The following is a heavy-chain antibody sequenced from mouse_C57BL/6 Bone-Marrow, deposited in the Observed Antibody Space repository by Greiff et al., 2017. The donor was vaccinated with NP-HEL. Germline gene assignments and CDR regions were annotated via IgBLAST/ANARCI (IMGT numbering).Heavy chain of an antibody. CDR2: IDPSDSYT. CDR1: GYTFTSYW. Sequence: QVQLQQPGAELVKPGASVKLSCKASGYTFTSYWMQWVNQRPGQGLEWIGEIDPSDSYTNYNQKFKGKATLTVDTSSSTAYMQLSSLTSEDSAVYYCASGGYDYDWFAYWGQGTLVTVSA. D-gene: IGHD2-4*01. V-gene: IGHV1-50*01. CDR3: ASGGYDYDWFAY. J-gene: IGHJ3*01.